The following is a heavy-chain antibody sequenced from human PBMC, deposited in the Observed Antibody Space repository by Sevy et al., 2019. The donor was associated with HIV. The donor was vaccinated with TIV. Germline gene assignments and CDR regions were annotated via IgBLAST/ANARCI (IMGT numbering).Heavy chain of an antibody. J-gene: IGHJ6*02. V-gene: IGHV3-7*01. CDR3: ARETRYSSSWYVGEYYYYYGMDV. Sequence: GGSLRLSCAASGFTFSSYWMSWVRQAPGKGLEWVANIKQDGSEKYDVDSVKGRFTISRDNAKNSLYLQMNSLRAEDTAVYYCARETRYSSSWYVGEYYYYYGMDVWGQGTTVTVSS. CDR1: GFTFSSYW. CDR2: IKQDGSEK. D-gene: IGHD6-13*01.